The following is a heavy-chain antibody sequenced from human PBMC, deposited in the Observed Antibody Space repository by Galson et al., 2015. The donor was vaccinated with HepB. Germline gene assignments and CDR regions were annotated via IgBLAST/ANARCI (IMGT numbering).Heavy chain of an antibody. Sequence: CAISGDSVSNNNVGWNWIRQSPSRGLEWLGRTSYRSKFYNDYAESVKSRITINPDTSKNQISLQLNSVTPEDTAVYYCARDSRLELRLNNYFSYGMDVWGQGSAVTVSS. CDR3: ARDSRLELRLNNYFSYGMDV. CDR1: GDSVSNNNVG. J-gene: IGHJ6*02. V-gene: IGHV6-1*01. CDR2: TSYRSKFYN. D-gene: IGHD1-1*01.